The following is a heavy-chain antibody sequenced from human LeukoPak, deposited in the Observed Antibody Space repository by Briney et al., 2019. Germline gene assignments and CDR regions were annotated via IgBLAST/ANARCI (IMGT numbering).Heavy chain of an antibody. J-gene: IGHJ6*04. CDR1: GFTFSNYN. D-gene: IGHD3-10*02. V-gene: IGHV3-21*01. CDR2: ITSSGTYT. CDR3: AELGITMIGGV. Sequence: GGSLRLSCADSGFTFSNYNMNWVRQAPGKAMEWVSSITSSGTYTFYADSVKGRFTISRDNAKNSLYLQMNSLRAEDTAVYYCAELGITMIGGVWGKGTTVTISS.